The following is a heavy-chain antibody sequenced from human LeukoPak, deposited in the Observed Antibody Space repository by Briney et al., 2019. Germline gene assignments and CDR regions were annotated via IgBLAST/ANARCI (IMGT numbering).Heavy chain of an antibody. Sequence: GGSLRLSCAASGLAFSTNSMSWVRQAPGKGLEWVANIKGDGSKQYYVDSVKGRFTISRDNSKNTVYLQMNSLRAEDTAVYYCAKGQNDFWNAPTGYWGQGTLVTVSS. CDR3: AKGQNDFWNAPTGY. D-gene: IGHD3-3*01. J-gene: IGHJ4*02. CDR2: IKGDGSKQ. V-gene: IGHV3-7*01. CDR1: GLAFSTNS.